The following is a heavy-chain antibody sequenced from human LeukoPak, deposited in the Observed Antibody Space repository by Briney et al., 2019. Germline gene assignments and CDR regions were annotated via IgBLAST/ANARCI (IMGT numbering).Heavy chain of an antibody. Sequence: GGSLRLSCAASGFTFSSYGMHWVRQAPGKGLEWVAVISYDGSNKYYADSVKGRFTISRDNSKNTLYLRMNSLRAEDTAVYYCAKDVYPTAIDYWGQGTLVTVSS. V-gene: IGHV3-30*18. D-gene: IGHD4-17*01. CDR1: GFTFSSYG. CDR3: AKDVYPTAIDY. CDR2: ISYDGSNK. J-gene: IGHJ4*02.